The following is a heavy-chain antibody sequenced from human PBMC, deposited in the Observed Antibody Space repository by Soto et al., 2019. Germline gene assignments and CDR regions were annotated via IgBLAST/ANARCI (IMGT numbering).Heavy chain of an antibody. CDR2: ISSDGNNK. V-gene: IGHV3-30*03. CDR1: GFSFTSYG. CDR3: AAGLYFFDY. Sequence: QVQLVESGGGVVQPGKSLRLSCAASGFSFTSYGMKWVRQAQGKGLEWVTLISSDGNNKYYAESVKGRFTISRDNSKNTLYLQMNSLSAEATAVYYFAAGLYFFDYFGQGTLVTVSS. D-gene: IGHD3-16*01. J-gene: IGHJ4*02.